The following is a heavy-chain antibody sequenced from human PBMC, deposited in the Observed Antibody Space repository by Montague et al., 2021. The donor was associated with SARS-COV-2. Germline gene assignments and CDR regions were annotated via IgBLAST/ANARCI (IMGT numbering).Heavy chain of an antibody. J-gene: IGHJ6*02. CDR2: MYNSRSS. CDR1: GGSISAYY. CDR3: AREGIPTPGAEWKILHYHGMDV. D-gene: IGHD1-14*01. V-gene: IGHV4-59*13. Sequence: SETLSLTCTVSGGSISAYYWSWIRQPPGKRLGWIAYMYNSRSSNYNPSLKSRVSISVDTSKSQFSLKLTSVTAADTAVYYCAREGIPTPGAEWKILHYHGMDVWGQGTTVTVSS.